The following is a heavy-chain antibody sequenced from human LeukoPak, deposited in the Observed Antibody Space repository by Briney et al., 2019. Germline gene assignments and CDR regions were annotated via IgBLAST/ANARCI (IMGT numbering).Heavy chain of an antibody. CDR3: ARGYCSGGSCFDAFDI. V-gene: IGHV1-3*01. CDR1: GYTFTGYY. J-gene: IGHJ3*02. Sequence: ASVKVSCKASGYTFTGYYMHWVRQAPGQGLEWMGWINAGNGDTKYSQKFQGRVTITRDTSASTAYMELSSLRSEDTAVYYCARGYCSGGSCFDAFDIWGQGTTVTVSS. D-gene: IGHD2-15*01. CDR2: INAGNGDT.